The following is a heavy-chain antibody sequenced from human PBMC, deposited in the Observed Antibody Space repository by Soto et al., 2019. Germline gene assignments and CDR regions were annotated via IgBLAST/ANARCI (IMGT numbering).Heavy chain of an antibody. CDR3: ARGRVVVAATGSCYMDV. V-gene: IGHV4-39*01. J-gene: IGHJ6*03. CDR2: IYHSGST. D-gene: IGHD2-15*01. CDR1: GGSISSSDYS. Sequence: PSETLSLTCSVSGGSISSSDYSWGWIRQPPGKGLEWIGNIYHSGSTYYNPSLKSRVTMSVDTSKNQFSLKLRSVTAADTAVYYCARGRVVVAATGSCYMDVWGKGTTVTVSS.